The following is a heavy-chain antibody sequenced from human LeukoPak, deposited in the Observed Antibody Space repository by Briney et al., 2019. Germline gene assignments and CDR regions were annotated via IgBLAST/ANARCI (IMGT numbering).Heavy chain of an antibody. CDR2: ISSSSSYI. J-gene: IGHJ3*02. Sequence: GGSLRLSCAASGFTFSSYSMNWVRQAPGKGLEWVSSISSSSSYIYYADSVKGRFTISRDNAKNSLYLQMNSLRAEDTAVYYCARDGEVVTAIDDAFDIWGQGTMVTVSS. V-gene: IGHV3-21*01. CDR3: ARDGEVVTAIDDAFDI. D-gene: IGHD2-21*02. CDR1: GFTFSSYS.